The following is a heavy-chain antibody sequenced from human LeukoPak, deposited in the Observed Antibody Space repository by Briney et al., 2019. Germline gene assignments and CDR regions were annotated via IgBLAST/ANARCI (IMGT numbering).Heavy chain of an antibody. V-gene: IGHV4-59*01. D-gene: IGHD6-19*01. J-gene: IGHJ4*02. CDR1: GGSISSYY. Sequence: KPSETLSLTCTVSGGSISSYYWSWIRQPPGKGLEWIGYVYYSGSTNYNPSLESRVTISVDTSKNQFSLKLSSVTAADTAVYYCAREYGSGWSGTGYWGQGTLVTVSS. CDR3: AREYGSGWSGTGY. CDR2: VYYSGST.